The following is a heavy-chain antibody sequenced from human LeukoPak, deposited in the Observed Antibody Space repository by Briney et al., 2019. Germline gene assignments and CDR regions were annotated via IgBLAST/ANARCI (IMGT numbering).Heavy chain of an antibody. CDR2: IDGSGGLP. CDR1: GFTFSNYA. D-gene: IGHD6-19*01. CDR3: AKGPYSSGWSYFDY. J-gene: IGHJ4*02. V-gene: IGHV3-23*01. Sequence: PGGSLRLSCAASGFTFSNYAMSWVRQAPGKGLEWVSAIDGSGGLPYYADSVKGRFTISRDNSKNTLYLQMNSLRAEDTAVYYCAKGPYSSGWSYFDYWGQGTLVTVSS.